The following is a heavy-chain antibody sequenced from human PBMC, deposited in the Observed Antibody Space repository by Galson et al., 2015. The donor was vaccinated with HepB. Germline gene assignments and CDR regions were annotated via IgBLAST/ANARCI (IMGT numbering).Heavy chain of an antibody. V-gene: IGHV3-48*03. D-gene: IGHD3-22*01. Sequence: SLRLSCAASGFTFSSYEMNWVRQAPGKGLEWVSYISSSGSTIYYADSVKGRFTISRDNAKNSLYLQMNSLRAEDTAVYYCARLVYDSRNFDYWGQGTLVTVSS. CDR1: GFTFSSYE. J-gene: IGHJ4*02. CDR2: ISSSGSTI. CDR3: ARLVYDSRNFDY.